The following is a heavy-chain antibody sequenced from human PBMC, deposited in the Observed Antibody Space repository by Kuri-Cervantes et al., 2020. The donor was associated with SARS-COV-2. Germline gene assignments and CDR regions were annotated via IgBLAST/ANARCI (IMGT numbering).Heavy chain of an antibody. CDR2: IRPHNGNI. CDR3: SGGNRLLYRYYYFSMDV. Sequence: ASVKVSCKASGYSFNTYGIAWGRHAPGQGLEWMGWIRPHNGNINYAQKLQGRVTLTTDTFTNTAYMELRSLRRDDTAVYYCSGGNRLLYRYYYFSMDVWGNGTTVTVSS. J-gene: IGHJ6*03. CDR1: GYSFNTYG. V-gene: IGHV1-18*01. D-gene: IGHD1-14*01.